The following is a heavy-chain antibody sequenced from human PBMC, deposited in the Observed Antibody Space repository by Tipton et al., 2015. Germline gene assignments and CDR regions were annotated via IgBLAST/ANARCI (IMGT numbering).Heavy chain of an antibody. CDR2: ISGSGRDT. V-gene: IGHV3-23*01. CDR1: GFTFTNYA. Sequence: SLRLSWATYGFTFTNYAMTWVRQAAGKGLERVSGISGSGRDTHYADSVKGRFTITRDNSKDTLYLQMNSLRAEDTAIYYCAKAGYGGHIEENWFDSWGQGILVTVSS. D-gene: IGHD4-23*01. CDR3: AKAGYGGHIEENWFDS. J-gene: IGHJ5*01.